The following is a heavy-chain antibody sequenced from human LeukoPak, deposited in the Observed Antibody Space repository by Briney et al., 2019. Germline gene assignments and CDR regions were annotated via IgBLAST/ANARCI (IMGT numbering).Heavy chain of an antibody. CDR1: GFTVSTIH. J-gene: IGHJ4*02. Sequence: GGSLRLSCAASGFTVSTIHMTWVRQTPGKGLEWVSIIYSGGDTYYADSVKGRFTISRDNSKNTLYLQMNSLRAEDTAVFYCARDRPGDGYFDYWGQGTQVTVSS. D-gene: IGHD3-10*01. CDR3: ARDRPGDGYFDY. V-gene: IGHV3-66*01. CDR2: IYSGGDT.